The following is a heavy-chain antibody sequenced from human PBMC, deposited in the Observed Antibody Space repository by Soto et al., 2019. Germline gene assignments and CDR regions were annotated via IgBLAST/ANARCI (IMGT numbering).Heavy chain of an antibody. CDR3: ARGAEGYCGGDCYSFRRSFDY. Sequence: ASVKVSCKASGGTFSSYAISWVRQAPGQGLEWMGGIIPIFGTANYAQKFQGRVTITADESTSTAYMELSSLRSEDTAVYYCARGAEGYCGGDCYSFRRSFDYWGQGTLVTVSS. D-gene: IGHD2-21*02. V-gene: IGHV1-69*13. J-gene: IGHJ4*02. CDR2: IIPIFGTA. CDR1: GGTFSSYA.